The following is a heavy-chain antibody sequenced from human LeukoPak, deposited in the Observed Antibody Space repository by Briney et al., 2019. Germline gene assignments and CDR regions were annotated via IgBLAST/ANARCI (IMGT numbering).Heavy chain of an antibody. D-gene: IGHD5-12*01. V-gene: IGHV3-66*01. Sequence: PGGSLRLSCAASGFPVRTSYISWVRQAPGKGLECISFIDSDDTPYYADSAKGRFTISRDNSKNTVSLQMNSLRAEDTAVYYCAKGMEDSGTFDYWGQGTLVTVSS. CDR1: GFPVRTSY. J-gene: IGHJ4*02. CDR2: IDSDDTP. CDR3: AKGMEDSGTFDY.